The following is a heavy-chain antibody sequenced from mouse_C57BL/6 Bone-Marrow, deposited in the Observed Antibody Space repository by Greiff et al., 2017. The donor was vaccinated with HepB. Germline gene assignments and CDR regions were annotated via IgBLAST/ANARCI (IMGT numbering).Heavy chain of an antibody. D-gene: IGHD1-1*01. CDR2: IYPGGGYT. CDR3: ARSRSGPYYYGSSYDY. V-gene: IGHV1-63*01. CDR1: GYTFTNYW. J-gene: IGHJ2*01. Sequence: VQLQQSGAELVRPGTSVKMSCKASGYTFTNYWIGWAKQRPGHGLEWIGDIYPGGGYTNYNEKFKGKATLTADKSSSTAYMQFSSLTSEDSAIYYCARSRSGPYYYGSSYDYWGQGTTLTVSS.